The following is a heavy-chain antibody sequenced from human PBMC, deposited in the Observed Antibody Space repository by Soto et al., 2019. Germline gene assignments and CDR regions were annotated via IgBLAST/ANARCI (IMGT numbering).Heavy chain of an antibody. D-gene: IGHD3-16*01. J-gene: IGHJ4*02. Sequence: PGGSLRLSCAASEFTVSSNHMSCIRQTPGNGLEWVSVIYSGASTDYADSVKGRFTISRDHSENTLYLLMNSLRAEDPAFYYCATQSTYTFDYWGQGTLVTVSS. CDR1: EFTVSSNH. CDR3: ATQSTYTFDY. V-gene: IGHV3-53*01. CDR2: IYSGAST.